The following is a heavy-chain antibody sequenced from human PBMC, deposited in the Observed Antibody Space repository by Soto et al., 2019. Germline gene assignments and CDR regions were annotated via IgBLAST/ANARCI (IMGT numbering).Heavy chain of an antibody. V-gene: IGHV3-30-3*01. D-gene: IGHD2-21*02. CDR1: GFTFSSYS. J-gene: IGHJ4*02. Sequence: QVQLVESGGGVVQPGRSLRLSCAASGFTFSSYSMHWVRQAPGKGLEWVALISYDGSNKYYADSVKGRFTISRDNFNNTLYLQMSSLRPEDTALYDWARKMIRGVMVTTIGYFDSWGQGTLVSVSS. CDR3: ARKMIRGVMVTTIGYFDS. CDR2: ISYDGSNK.